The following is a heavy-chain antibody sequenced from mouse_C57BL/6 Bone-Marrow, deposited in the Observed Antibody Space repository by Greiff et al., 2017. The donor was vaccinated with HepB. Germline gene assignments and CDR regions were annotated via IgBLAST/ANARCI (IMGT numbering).Heavy chain of an antibody. J-gene: IGHJ3*01. D-gene: IGHD2-4*01. CDR3: ARDYDYPFAY. CDR2: IDPSDSYT. V-gene: IGHV1-50*01. Sequence: VQLQQPGAELVKPGASVKLSCKASGYTFTSYWMQWVKQRPGQGLEWIGEIDPSDSYTNYNQKFKGKATLTVDTSSSTAYMQLSSLTSEDSAVYYCARDYDYPFAYWGQGTLVTVSA. CDR1: GYTFTSYW.